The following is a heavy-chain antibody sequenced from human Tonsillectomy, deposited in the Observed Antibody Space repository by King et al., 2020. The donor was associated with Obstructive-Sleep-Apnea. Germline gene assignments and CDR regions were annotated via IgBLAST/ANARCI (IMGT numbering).Heavy chain of an antibody. Sequence: VQLQESGPGLVKPSQTLSLTCTVSGDSIGSGGYYWTWIRHHPGKGLEWIGSIYYSGSTYYNPSLESRLAISIDTSNKQFSLKLISVTAADTAVYYCAREGGVYSTSFDYWGQGTLVTVSS. V-gene: IGHV4-31*03. J-gene: IGHJ4*02. CDR1: GDSIGSGGYY. D-gene: IGHD5-18*01. CDR2: IYYSGST. CDR3: AREGGVYSTSFDY.